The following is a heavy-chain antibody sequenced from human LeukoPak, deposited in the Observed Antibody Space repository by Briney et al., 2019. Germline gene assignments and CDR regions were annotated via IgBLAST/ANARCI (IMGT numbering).Heavy chain of an antibody. D-gene: IGHD1-26*01. CDR2: IYPGDSDT. CDR3: ARQGMIVGASYYFGY. V-gene: IGHV5-51*01. J-gene: IGHJ4*02. CDR1: GYSFTSYW. Sequence: GESLKISCKGSGYSFTSYWIGWVRQMPGKGLEWMGIIYPGDSDTRYSPSFQGQVTISADKSISTAYLQWSSLKASDTAMYYCARQGMIVGASYYFGYWGQGTLVTVSS.